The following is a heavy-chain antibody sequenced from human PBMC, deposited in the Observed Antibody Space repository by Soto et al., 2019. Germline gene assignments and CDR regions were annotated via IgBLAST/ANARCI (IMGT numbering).Heavy chain of an antibody. J-gene: IGHJ6*02. Sequence: SETLSLTCTVSGGSVSSGSYHWTWIRQPPGKGLEWIGYIYYSGSTNYNPSLKSRVTISVDTSKNQFSLKLSSVTAADTAVYYCARERGRLAQSQQLTPYYYYYGMDVWGQGTTVTVSS. CDR1: GGSVSSGSYH. D-gene: IGHD6-13*01. CDR2: IYYSGST. CDR3: ARERGRLAQSQQLTPYYYYYGMDV. V-gene: IGHV4-61*01.